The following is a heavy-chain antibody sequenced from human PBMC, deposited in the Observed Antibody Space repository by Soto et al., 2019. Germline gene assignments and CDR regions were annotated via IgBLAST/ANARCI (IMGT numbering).Heavy chain of an antibody. CDR2: FSHSGST. V-gene: IGHV4-4*02. CDR1: GDSISSSNW. Sequence: QVQLQESGPGLVKPSGTLSLTCAVSGDSISSSNWWTWVRQPPGKGLEWIGEFSHSGSTNYNPSLKIRLTISIDKSKNQFSLKLTSVTAADTAVYYCARSYYGDGFDYWGRGTLVTVSS. J-gene: IGHJ4*02. CDR3: ARSYYGDGFDY. D-gene: IGHD4-17*01.